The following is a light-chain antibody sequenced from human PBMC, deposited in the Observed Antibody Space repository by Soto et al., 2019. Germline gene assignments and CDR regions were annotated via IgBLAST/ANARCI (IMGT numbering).Light chain of an antibody. Sequence: DIQMTQSPSSLSASLGDRVTITCQASQAISKYLHWYHQRPGKAPILVIYDASNLEAGAPSRCSGGESGTSFTLTISSLQPDDIGTYFCQQYNNLPYTFGQGTNLDIK. CDR3: QQYNNLPYT. V-gene: IGKV1-33*01. J-gene: IGKJ2*01. CDR2: DAS. CDR1: QAISKY.